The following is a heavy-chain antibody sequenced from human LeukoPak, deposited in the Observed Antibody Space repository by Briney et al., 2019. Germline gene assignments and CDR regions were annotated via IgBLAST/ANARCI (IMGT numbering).Heavy chain of an antibody. CDR3: ARVDSSSWNYYFDY. Sequence: ASVKVSCKASGYTFTGYYMHWVRQAPGQGLEWMGWINPNSGGTNYAQKFQGRVTMTRDTSISTAYMELSRLRSDDTAVYYCARVDSSSWNYYFDYWGQGTLVTVSS. D-gene: IGHD6-13*01. J-gene: IGHJ4*02. V-gene: IGHV1-2*02. CDR1: GYTFTGYY. CDR2: INPNSGGT.